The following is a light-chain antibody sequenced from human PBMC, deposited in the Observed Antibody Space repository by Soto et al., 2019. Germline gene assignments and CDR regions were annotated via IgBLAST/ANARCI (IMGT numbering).Light chain of an antibody. CDR1: QSVSSY. CDR3: QQYSNWPPIT. J-gene: IGKJ5*01. Sequence: EIVLTQSPATLSLSPGERATLSCRASQSVSSYLAWHQQKPGQAPRLLIYDTSTRATGIPARFSGSGSGTEFTLTISSLQSEDFAVYYCQQYSNWPPITFGQGTRLEIK. V-gene: IGKV3-15*01. CDR2: DTS.